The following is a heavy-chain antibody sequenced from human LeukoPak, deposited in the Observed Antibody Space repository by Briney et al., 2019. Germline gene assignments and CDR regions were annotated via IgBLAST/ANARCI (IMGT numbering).Heavy chain of an antibody. V-gene: IGHV4-31*03. CDR1: GGSISSGGYY. CDR2: IYYSGST. J-gene: IGHJ4*02. CDR3: ARVSWGMVRGNGGFDY. Sequence: PSQTLSLTCTVSGGSISSGGYYWSWIRQHPGKGLEWIGYIYYSGSTYYNPSLKSRVTISVDTSKNQFSLKLSSVTAADTAVYYCARVSWGMVRGNGGFDYWGQGTLVTVSS. D-gene: IGHD3-10*01.